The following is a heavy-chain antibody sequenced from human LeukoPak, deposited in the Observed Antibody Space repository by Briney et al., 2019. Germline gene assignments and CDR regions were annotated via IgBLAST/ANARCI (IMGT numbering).Heavy chain of an antibody. V-gene: IGHV1-69*13. CDR1: GYTFTSYG. CDR3: ARARITMVRGVIITTSWFDP. D-gene: IGHD3-10*01. Sequence: ASVKVSCKASGYTFTSYGISWVRQAPGQGLEWMGGIIPIFGTANYAQKFQGRVTITADESTSTAYMELSSLRSEDTAVYYCARARITMVRGVIITTSWFDPWGQGTLVTVSS. CDR2: IIPIFGTA. J-gene: IGHJ5*02.